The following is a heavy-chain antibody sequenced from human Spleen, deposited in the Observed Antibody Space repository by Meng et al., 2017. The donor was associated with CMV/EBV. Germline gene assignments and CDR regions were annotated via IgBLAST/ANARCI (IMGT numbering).Heavy chain of an antibody. CDR3: VAYNYDSSDYFDY. D-gene: IGHD3-22*01. CDR2: IKRETDGGTR. Sequence: GESLKISCVASGFTFSNARMNWVRQAPGKGLEWVGCIKRETDGGTRDYAAPVKGRFSISRDDSKNTLSLQMNSLTTEDTAVYYCVAYNYDSSDYFDYWGQGTLVTVSS. CDR1: GFTFSNAR. J-gene: IGHJ4*02. V-gene: IGHV3-15*01.